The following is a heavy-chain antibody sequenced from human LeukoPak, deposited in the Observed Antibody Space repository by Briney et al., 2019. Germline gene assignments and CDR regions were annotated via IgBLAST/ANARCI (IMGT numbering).Heavy chain of an antibody. CDR3: ARFSGSGNYFDY. CDR2: ISSSGSTI. Sequence: GGPLRLFCAASGFPFNDYYMSWIRQAPGKGLEWVSYISSSGSTIFYADSVKGRFTISRDNVKNSLYLEMSSLRAEDTAVYYCARFSGSGNYFDYWGQGTLVSVSS. CDR1: GFPFNDYY. V-gene: IGHV3-11*01. J-gene: IGHJ4*02. D-gene: IGHD6-25*01.